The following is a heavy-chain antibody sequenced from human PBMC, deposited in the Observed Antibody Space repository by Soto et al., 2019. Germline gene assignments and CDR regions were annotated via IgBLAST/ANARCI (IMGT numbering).Heavy chain of an antibody. CDR2: ISAYNGNT. D-gene: IGHD2-15*01. CDR1: GYTFTSYG. CDR3: ARALSSEWPNYTVVVVAATPVSPPWAFDI. Sequence: GASVKVSCKASGYTFTSYGISWVRQAPGQGLEWMGWISAYNGNTGYAQKFQGRVTMTRNTSISTAYMELSSLRSEDTAVYYCARALSSEWPNYTVVVVAATPVSPPWAFDIWGQGTMVTVSS. J-gene: IGHJ3*02. V-gene: IGHV1-18*01.